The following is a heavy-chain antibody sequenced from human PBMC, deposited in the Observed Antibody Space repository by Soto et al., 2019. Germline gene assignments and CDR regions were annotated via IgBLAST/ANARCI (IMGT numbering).Heavy chain of an antibody. Sequence: QVQLVESGGGVVQPGRSLRLSCAASGFTFSSYGMHWVRQAPXKGLEWVAVIWYDGSNKYYADSVKGRFTISRDNSKXXXYXXXXXXXXXXXXXXYCXREGGSWYGTDFDYWGQGTLVTVSS. D-gene: IGHD6-13*01. J-gene: IGHJ4*02. CDR3: XREGGSWYGTDFDY. V-gene: IGHV3-33*01. CDR2: IWYDGSNK. CDR1: GFTFSSYG.